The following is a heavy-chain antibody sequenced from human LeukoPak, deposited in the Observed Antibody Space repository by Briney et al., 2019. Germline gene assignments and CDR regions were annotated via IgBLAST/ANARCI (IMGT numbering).Heavy chain of an antibody. CDR2: ISGSGGST. Sequence: GRSLRLSCAASGFTFSSYAMSWVRQAPGKGLEWVSAISGSGGSTYYADSVKGRFTISRDNSKNTLYLQMNSLRAEDTAVYYCAKGWEYQLLFFDYWGQGTLVTVSS. CDR1: GFTFSSYA. D-gene: IGHD2-2*01. CDR3: AKGWEYQLLFFDY. V-gene: IGHV3-23*01. J-gene: IGHJ4*02.